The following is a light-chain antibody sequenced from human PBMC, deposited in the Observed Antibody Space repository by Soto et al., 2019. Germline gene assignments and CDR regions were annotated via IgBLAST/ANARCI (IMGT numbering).Light chain of an antibody. CDR1: SSDVGTYGY. CDR2: GVN. V-gene: IGLV2-8*01. CDR3: NSYVGSNNYV. J-gene: IGLJ1*01. Sequence: QSVLTQPPSASGSLGQSVTVSCTGSSSDVGTYGYVSWYQHRPGTAPKLLIYGVNKRPSGVPDRFSGSKSGNTASLTVSGLQADDEADYYCNSYVGSNNYVFGTGTKVTVL.